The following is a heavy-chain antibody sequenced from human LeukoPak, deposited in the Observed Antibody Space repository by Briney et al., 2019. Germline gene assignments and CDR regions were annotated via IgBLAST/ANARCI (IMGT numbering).Heavy chain of an antibody. J-gene: IGHJ3*02. V-gene: IGHV3-48*01. CDR2: ISSSSTTI. Sequence: GGSLRLSCAASGFTFSSYSMMWVRQAPGKGLEWVSYISSSSTTIHYADSVKGRFTISRDNAKNSVYLQMNSLRAEDTAVYYCARIVNSGYDYDAFDMWGQGTMVTVSS. CDR3: ARIVNSGYDYDAFDM. D-gene: IGHD5-12*01. CDR1: GFTFSSYS.